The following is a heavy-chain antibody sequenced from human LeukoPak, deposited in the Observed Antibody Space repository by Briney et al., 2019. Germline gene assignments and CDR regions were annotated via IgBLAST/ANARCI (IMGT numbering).Heavy chain of an antibody. J-gene: IGHJ4*02. Sequence: PGGSLRLSCAPSGFRFFNYGIHWVPQAPGRGLDGVAVIWYDGSLKYYADSVRGRFTISRDNPKNTLYLQMNSLRAEDTAIYYCARENRSTSCCFDYWGQGTLVTVSS. V-gene: IGHV3-33*01. CDR3: ARENRSTSCCFDY. D-gene: IGHD2-2*01. CDR1: GFRFFNYG. CDR2: IWYDGSLK.